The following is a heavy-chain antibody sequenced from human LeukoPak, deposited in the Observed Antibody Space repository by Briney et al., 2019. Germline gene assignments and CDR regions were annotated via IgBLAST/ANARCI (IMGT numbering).Heavy chain of an antibody. V-gene: IGHV3-7*01. CDR3: ATYGALNPALDMDV. CDR2: MNQDGSEK. Sequence: GGSLRLSCAASGFTFSSYFMTWVRQAPGKGLEWVANMNQDGSEKNYVDSVKGRFTISRDNARNSLYLQMNSLSVEDTAVYFCATYGALNPALDMDVWGQGTTVTVSS. D-gene: IGHD1-14*01. CDR1: GFTFSSYF. J-gene: IGHJ6*02.